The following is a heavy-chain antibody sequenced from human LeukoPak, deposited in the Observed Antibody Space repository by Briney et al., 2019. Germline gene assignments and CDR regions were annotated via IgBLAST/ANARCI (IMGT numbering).Heavy chain of an antibody. CDR2: IKQDGSEK. J-gene: IGHJ4*02. CDR1: GFTFSSYW. V-gene: IGHV3-7*03. Sequence: GGSLRLSCAASGFTFSSYWMSWVRQAPGKVLEWVANIKQDGSEKYYVDSVKGRFTISRDNAKNSLYLQMNSLRAEDTAVYYCARDLGIVVVPADPGYWGQGTLVTVSS. D-gene: IGHD2-2*03. CDR3: ARDLGIVVVPADPGY.